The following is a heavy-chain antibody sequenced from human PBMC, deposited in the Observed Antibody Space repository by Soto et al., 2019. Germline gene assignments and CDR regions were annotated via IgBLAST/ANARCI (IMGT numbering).Heavy chain of an antibody. Sequence: GGSLRLSCAASGFTFSSYAMSWVRQAPGKGLEWVSAISGSGGSTYYADSVKGRLTISRENSKNTLYLQMNSLRAEDTAVYYCAKDLQKGYCSSTSCPPSYYMDVWGKGTTVTVSS. V-gene: IGHV3-23*01. CDR2: ISGSGGST. D-gene: IGHD2-2*01. CDR1: GFTFSSYA. J-gene: IGHJ6*03. CDR3: AKDLQKGYCSSTSCPPSYYMDV.